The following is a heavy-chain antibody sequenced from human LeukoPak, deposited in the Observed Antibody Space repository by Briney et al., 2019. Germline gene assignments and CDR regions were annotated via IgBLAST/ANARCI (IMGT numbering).Heavy chain of an antibody. Sequence: GGSLRLSCAASGFTSNDHAMHWIRQIPGKGLEWVSGIYWNSGGTGYADSVKGRFTISRDNSKNTLYLQMNSLRAENTAVYYCAKDMGNYDFWSGLISTETFDAFDIWGQGTMVTVSS. J-gene: IGHJ3*02. V-gene: IGHV3-9*02. CDR2: IYWNSGGT. CDR1: GFTSNDHA. D-gene: IGHD3-3*01. CDR3: AKDMGNYDFWSGLISTETFDAFDI.